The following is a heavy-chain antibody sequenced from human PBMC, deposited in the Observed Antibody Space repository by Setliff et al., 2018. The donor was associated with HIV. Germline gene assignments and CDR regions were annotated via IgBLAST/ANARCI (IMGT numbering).Heavy chain of an antibody. Sequence: ASVKVSCKASGGTFSSYAISWVRQAPGQGLEWMGGIIPIFGTTNYAQKFQGRVTITADEWTSTAYMGLSSLRSEDTAVYYCARDPSIAVAGAAVWGQGTTVTAP. CDR1: GGTFSSYA. V-gene: IGHV1-69*13. CDR3: ARDPSIAVAGAAV. D-gene: IGHD6-19*01. J-gene: IGHJ6*02. CDR2: IIPIFGTT.